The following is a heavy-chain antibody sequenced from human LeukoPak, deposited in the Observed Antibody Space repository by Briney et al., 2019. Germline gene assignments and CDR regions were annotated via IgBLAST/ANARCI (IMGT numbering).Heavy chain of an antibody. CDR3: ANEYSKGDI. Sequence: HAGGSLRLSCAASGFIFSNYVMSWVRQAPGKGLEWVSAISGSGGNTYYADSVKGRFTISRDNSKNTLYLQMNRLRAEDAAVYYCANEYSKGDIWGQGTMVTVSS. V-gene: IGHV3-23*01. CDR2: ISGSGGNT. J-gene: IGHJ3*02. D-gene: IGHD1-26*01. CDR1: GFIFSNYV.